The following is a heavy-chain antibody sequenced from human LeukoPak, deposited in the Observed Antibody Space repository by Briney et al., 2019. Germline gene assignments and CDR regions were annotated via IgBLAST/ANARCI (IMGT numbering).Heavy chain of an antibody. CDR2: INPNSGFT. V-gene: IGHV1-2*02. Sequence: ASVNVSCTASGYPFTGYYLHWVRQAPGQGLEWMGWINPNSGFTNYAQKFQGRVTMTRDTSISTAYMELSRLRSDDTAVYYCARLADCSSSSCRSFDYWGQGTLVTVSS. D-gene: IGHD2-2*01. J-gene: IGHJ4*02. CDR3: ARLADCSSSSCRSFDY. CDR1: GYPFTGYY.